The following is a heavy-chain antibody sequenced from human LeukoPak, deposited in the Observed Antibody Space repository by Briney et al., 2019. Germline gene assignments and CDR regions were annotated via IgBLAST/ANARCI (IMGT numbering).Heavy chain of an antibody. D-gene: IGHD3-22*01. V-gene: IGHV1-18*04. CDR3: ARDFYYDSPNWFDP. J-gene: IGHJ5*02. CDR2: ISAYNGNT. CDR1: GYTFTGYY. Sequence: EASVKVSCKASGYTFTGYYMHWVRQAPGQGLEWMGWISAYNGNTNYAQKLQGRVTMTTDTSTSTAYMELRSLRSDDTAVYYCARDFYYDSPNWFDPWGQGTLVTVSS.